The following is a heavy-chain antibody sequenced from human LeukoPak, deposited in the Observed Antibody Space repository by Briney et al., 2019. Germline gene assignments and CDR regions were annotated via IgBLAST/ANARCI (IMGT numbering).Heavy chain of an antibody. CDR3: ARHPGIVVVVAATYGWFDP. CDR1: GYSISSGYY. D-gene: IGHD2-15*01. CDR2: IYHSGST. Sequence: KPSETLSLTCAVSGYSISSGYYWGWIRQPPGKGLEWIGSIYHSGSTYYNPSLKSRATISLDTATNQFSLKLSSVTAADTAVYYCARHPGIVVVVAATYGWFDPWGQGTLVTVSS. J-gene: IGHJ5*02. V-gene: IGHV4-38-2*01.